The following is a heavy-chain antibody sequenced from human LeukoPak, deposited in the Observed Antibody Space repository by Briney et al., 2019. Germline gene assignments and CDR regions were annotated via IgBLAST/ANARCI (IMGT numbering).Heavy chain of an antibody. CDR1: GGSISSGGYY. CDR2: IYYSGST. Sequence: SETLSLTCTVSGGSISSGGYYWSWIRQHPGKGLEWIGYIYYSGSTYYNPSLKSRVTISVDTSKNQFSLKLSSVIAADTAVYYCARDSSPYGSGSPNWFDPWGQGTLVTVSS. J-gene: IGHJ5*02. V-gene: IGHV4-31*03. D-gene: IGHD3-10*01. CDR3: ARDSSPYGSGSPNWFDP.